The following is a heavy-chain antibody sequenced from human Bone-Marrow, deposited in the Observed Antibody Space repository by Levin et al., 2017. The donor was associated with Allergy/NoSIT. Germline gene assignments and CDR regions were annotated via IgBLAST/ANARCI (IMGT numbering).Heavy chain of an antibody. CDR1: SGSISGHH. Sequence: SETLSLTCTVSSGSISGHHWSWIRQSPGKGLEWIGYIYYIGTTDYNPSLKSRVTISVDTSKNQFSLRLTFVTAGDTAVYYCARGSSSWSQWGQGALVTVCS. J-gene: IGHJ4*02. CDR2: IYYIGTT. CDR3: ARGSSSWSQ. V-gene: IGHV4-59*11. D-gene: IGHD6-13*01.